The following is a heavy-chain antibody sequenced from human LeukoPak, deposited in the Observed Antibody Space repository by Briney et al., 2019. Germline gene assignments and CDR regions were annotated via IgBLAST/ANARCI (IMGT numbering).Heavy chain of an antibody. D-gene: IGHD3-9*01. J-gene: IGHJ6*03. CDR1: GYTFTSYG. Sequence: ASVKVSCKASGYTFTSYGISWVRQAPGQGLEWMGWISAYNGNTNYAQKLQGRVTMTTDTSTSTAYMELRSLRSDDTAVYYCARDGLDSLRYFDWLACYYYMDVWGKGTTVTVSS. CDR3: ARDGLDSLRYFDWLACYYYMDV. CDR2: ISAYNGNT. V-gene: IGHV1-18*01.